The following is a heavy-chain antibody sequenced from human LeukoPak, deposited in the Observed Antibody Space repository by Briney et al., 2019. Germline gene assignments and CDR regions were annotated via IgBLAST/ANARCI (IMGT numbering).Heavy chain of an antibody. J-gene: IGHJ6*03. CDR1: GFSFSSYE. V-gene: IGHV3-48*03. D-gene: IGHD2-2*01. CDR2: ISSSGNYI. CDR3: ARGVVAVPGARDSNYMDV. Sequence: GGSLRLSCAASGFSFSSYEMNWVRQAPGKGLEWVSYISSSGNYIYYADSVRGRFTISRDNARNSLYLQLNSLRAEDTAVYYCARGVVAVPGARDSNYMDVWGKGTTVTVSS.